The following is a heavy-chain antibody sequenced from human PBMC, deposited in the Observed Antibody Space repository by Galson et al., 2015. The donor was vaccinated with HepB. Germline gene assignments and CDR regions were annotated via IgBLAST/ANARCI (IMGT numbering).Heavy chain of an antibody. CDR1: GYSFTNYW. J-gene: IGHJ6*02. Sequence: QSGAEVKKPGESLKISCKGSGYSFTNYWIGWVRQKPGKGLEWMGIIDPGDSDTRYSPSFQGQVTMSADKSISTAYLQWSSLKASDTAIYFCARSMVTQLYYYGMDVWGQGTTVTVSS. V-gene: IGHV5-51*01. CDR3: ARSMVTQLYYYGMDV. CDR2: IDPGDSDT. D-gene: IGHD4/OR15-4a*01.